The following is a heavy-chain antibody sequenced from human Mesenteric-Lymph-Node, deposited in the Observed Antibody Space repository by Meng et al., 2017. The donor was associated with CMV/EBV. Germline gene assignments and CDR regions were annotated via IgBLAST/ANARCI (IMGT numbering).Heavy chain of an antibody. CDR3: AREDGSFDY. CDR2: INPSGGSA. Sequence: KVSCKTSGYTFTNYYMHWVRQAPGQGLEWMGIINPSGGSARYAQKFQGRVTMTSDTSTSTVYMELSSLRSEDTAVYYCAREDGSFDYWGQGTLVTVSS. V-gene: IGHV1-46*01. J-gene: IGHJ4*02. CDR1: GYTFTNYY. D-gene: IGHD1-26*01.